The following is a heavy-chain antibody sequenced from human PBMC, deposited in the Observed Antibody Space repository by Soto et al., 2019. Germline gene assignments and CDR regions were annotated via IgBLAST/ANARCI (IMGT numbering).Heavy chain of an antibody. Sequence: TLSRTCPVSGGSISSCGYYCSWIRQHPGKVLEWIGYIYYSGSTYYTPSLKSRVTISVDTSKNQFSLKLSSVTAADTAVYYPARDARDNWNXGLWSDTWGHGTMVTVSS. V-gene: IGHV4-31*03. J-gene: IGHJ5*01. CDR2: IYYSGST. CDR3: ARDARDNWNXGLWSDT. CDR1: GGSISSCGYY. D-gene: IGHD1-7*01.